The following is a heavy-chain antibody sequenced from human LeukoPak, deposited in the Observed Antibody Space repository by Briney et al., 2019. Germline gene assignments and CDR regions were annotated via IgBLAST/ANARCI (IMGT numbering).Heavy chain of an antibody. J-gene: IGHJ4*02. D-gene: IGHD4-17*01. Sequence: SETLSLTCTVSGGSISSGDYYWSWIRRPPGKGLEWIGYIYYSGSTYYNPSLKSRVTISVDRSKNQFSLKLSSVTAADTAVYYCARDYGDYDPYYFDYWGQGTLVTVSS. CDR1: GGSISSGDYY. V-gene: IGHV4-30-4*01. CDR3: ARDYGDYDPYYFDY. CDR2: IYYSGST.